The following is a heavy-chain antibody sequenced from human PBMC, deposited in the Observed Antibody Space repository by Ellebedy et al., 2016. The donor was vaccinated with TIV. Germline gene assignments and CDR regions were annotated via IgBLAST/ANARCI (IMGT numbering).Heavy chain of an antibody. CDR1: GFTFSMYS. CDR3: ARANTGYCSSTNCYNDFDS. CDR2: ISDSSSYI. V-gene: IGHV3-21*01. Sequence: GGSLRLXCAASGFTFSMYSMHWVHQAPGEGLQWVSSISDSSSYIHYADSVKGRFTISRDNAKYSLYLQMNSLRAGDTAVYYCARANTGYCSSTNCYNDFDSWGQGTLVTVSS. D-gene: IGHD2-2*02. J-gene: IGHJ4*02.